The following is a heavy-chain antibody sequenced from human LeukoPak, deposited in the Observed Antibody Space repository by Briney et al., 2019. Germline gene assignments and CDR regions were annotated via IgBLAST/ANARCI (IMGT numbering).Heavy chain of an antibody. Sequence: GGSLRLSCGASGFTFSSYWMHWVRQAPGKGLVWVSRINNDGSSTSYADSVQGRFTISRDNAKNTLYLQMNSLRAEDTAVYYCAKWGCSGGSCYPFDYWGQGTLVTVSS. CDR1: GFTFSSYW. J-gene: IGHJ4*02. CDR2: INNDGSST. CDR3: AKWGCSGGSCYPFDY. V-gene: IGHV3-74*01. D-gene: IGHD2-15*01.